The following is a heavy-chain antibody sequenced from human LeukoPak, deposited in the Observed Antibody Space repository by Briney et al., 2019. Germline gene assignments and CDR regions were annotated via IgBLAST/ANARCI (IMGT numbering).Heavy chain of an antibody. CDR2: ISSVSSTA. CDR1: GFNFRNYK. J-gene: IGHJ6*03. D-gene: IGHD6-6*01. CDR3: ARWSEYSSSYNYYYYYMDV. V-gene: IGHV3-48*04. Sequence: GGSLRLSCAASGFNFRNYKMTWVRQAPGKGLEWVSSISSVSSTAYYADSVNGRFTLSRDNAKNSLFLQMNSLRAEDTAVYYCARWSEYSSSYNYYYYYMDVWGKGTTVTVSS.